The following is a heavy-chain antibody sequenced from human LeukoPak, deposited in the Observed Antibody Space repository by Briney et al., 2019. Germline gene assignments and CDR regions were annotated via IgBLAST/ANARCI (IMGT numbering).Heavy chain of an antibody. D-gene: IGHD2-2*01. CDR2: IIPIFGTA. V-gene: IGHV1-69*05. Sequence: SVKVSCKASGGTFSSYAISWVRQAPGQGLEWMGGIIPIFGTANYAQKFQGRVTITTDESTSTAYMELSSLRSEDTAVYCCARVVVVPADLKYYYYYYYMDVWGKGTTVTVSS. CDR3: ARVVVVPADLKYYYYYYYMDV. CDR1: GGTFSSYA. J-gene: IGHJ6*03.